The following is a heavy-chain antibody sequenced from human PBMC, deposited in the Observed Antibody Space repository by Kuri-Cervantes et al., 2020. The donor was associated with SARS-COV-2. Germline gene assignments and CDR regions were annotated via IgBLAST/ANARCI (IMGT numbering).Heavy chain of an antibody. CDR3: ARAGITFGGGNVYFDY. Sequence: ESLKISCTVSGGSISSHYWSWIRQPPGKGLEWIGYIYYSGSTNYNPSLKSRVTISVDTSKNQFSLKLSSVTAADTAVYYCARAGITFGGGNVYFDYWGQGTLVTVSS. CDR1: GGSISSHY. D-gene: IGHD3-16*01. CDR2: IYYSGST. V-gene: IGHV4-59*11. J-gene: IGHJ4*02.